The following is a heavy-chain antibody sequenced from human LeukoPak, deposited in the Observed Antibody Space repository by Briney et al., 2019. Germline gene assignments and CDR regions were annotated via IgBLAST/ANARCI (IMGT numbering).Heavy chain of an antibody. D-gene: IGHD3-3*01. V-gene: IGHV3-30*02. CDR1: GFTFNSYD. Sequence: PGGSLRLSCSASGFTFNSYDMHWVRHDPGKGLEWVAFVRSDGSKKNYADSVKGRFAISRDNSKTTLYLEMSSLRAEDTAVYYCAKSTYDFWSGYYYFDYWGQGTLVTVSS. J-gene: IGHJ4*02. CDR2: VRSDGSKK. CDR3: AKSTYDFWSGYYYFDY.